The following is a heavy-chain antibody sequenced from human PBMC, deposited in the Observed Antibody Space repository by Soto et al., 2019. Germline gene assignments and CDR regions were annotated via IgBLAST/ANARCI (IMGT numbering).Heavy chain of an antibody. D-gene: IGHD3-16*01. Sequence: SETLSLTCTVSGGSLSSYYWSWIRQPPGKGLEWIGYIYYSGSTNYNPSLKSRVTISVDTSKNQFSLKLSSVTAADTAVYYCARALGEQLELNYYYYGMDVWGQGTTVTVSS. CDR2: IYYSGST. J-gene: IGHJ6*02. CDR1: GGSLSSYY. V-gene: IGHV4-59*01. CDR3: ARALGEQLELNYYYYGMDV.